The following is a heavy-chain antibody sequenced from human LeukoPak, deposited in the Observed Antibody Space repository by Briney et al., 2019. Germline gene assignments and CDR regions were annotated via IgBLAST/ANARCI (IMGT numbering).Heavy chain of an antibody. CDR2: INAGNGNT. CDR1: GYTFTSYA. V-gene: IGHV1-3*01. J-gene: IGHJ5*02. CDR3: ARDGRTVRGVMTPNWFDP. Sequence: ASVKVSCKASGYTFTSYAMHWVRQAPGQRLEWMGWINAGNGNTKYSQKFQGRVTITRDTSASTAYMELSSLRSEDTAVYYCARDGRTVRGVMTPNWFDPWGQGTLVTVSS. D-gene: IGHD3-10*01.